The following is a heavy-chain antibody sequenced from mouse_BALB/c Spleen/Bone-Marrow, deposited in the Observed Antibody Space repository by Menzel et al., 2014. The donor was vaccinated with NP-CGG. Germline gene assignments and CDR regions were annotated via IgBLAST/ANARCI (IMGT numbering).Heavy chain of an antibody. V-gene: IGHV1-9*01. CDR1: GYTFSSYW. Sequence: VQLQQSGAELMKPGASVKISCKATGYTFSSYWIEWVKQRPGHGLEWIGEILPGSGSTNYNEKFKGKATFTADTSSNTAYMQLSSLYSEDSVVYYCAREDGLCYFDVWGAGTTVTVSS. J-gene: IGHJ1*01. CDR2: ILPGSGST. D-gene: IGHD1-1*01. CDR3: AREDGLCYFDV.